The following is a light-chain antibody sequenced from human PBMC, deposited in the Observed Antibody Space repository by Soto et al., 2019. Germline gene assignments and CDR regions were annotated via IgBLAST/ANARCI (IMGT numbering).Light chain of an antibody. Sequence: QSVLTQPPSVSAAPGQKVTISCSGSSSNIGNNNVSWYQQLPGTAPKLLIYDNNKRPSGIPDRFSGSKSGTSATLGITGLQTGDEADYYCGTWDSSLSAYVVFGGGTKVTVL. V-gene: IGLV1-51*01. CDR1: SSNIGNNN. CDR2: DNN. J-gene: IGLJ2*01. CDR3: GTWDSSLSAYVV.